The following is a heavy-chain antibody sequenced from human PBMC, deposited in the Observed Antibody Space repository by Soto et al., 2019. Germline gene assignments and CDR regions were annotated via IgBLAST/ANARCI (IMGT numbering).Heavy chain of an antibody. Sequence: QVQSVQSGAEVKKPGASVKISCTASGYTVTTHYMHWVRQAPGRGLEWMGAINPGSGAAKYTQTFQARVTMTRDTSTNTVYMEMSALRSEDTAGFYCARGGEVGVAGSAAFDMWGQGTMVTVSS. CDR2: INPGSGAA. V-gene: IGHV1-46*01. CDR3: ARGGEVGVAGSAAFDM. J-gene: IGHJ3*02. CDR1: GYTVTTHY. D-gene: IGHD3-3*01.